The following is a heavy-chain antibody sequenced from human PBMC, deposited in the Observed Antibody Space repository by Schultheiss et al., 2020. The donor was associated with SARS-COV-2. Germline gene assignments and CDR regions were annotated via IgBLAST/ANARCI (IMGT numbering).Heavy chain of an antibody. CDR1: GFTFSSYG. CDR3: AREGVWWELLGSYYYYYMDV. CDR2: TRNKANSYTT. J-gene: IGHJ6*03. Sequence: GGSLRLSCAASGFTFSSYGMHWVRQAPGKGLEWVGRTRNKANSYTTEYAASVKGRFTISRDDSKNSLYLQMNSLKTEDTAVYYCAREGVWWELLGSYYYYYMDVWGKGPTVTVSS. V-gene: IGHV3-72*01. D-gene: IGHD1-26*01.